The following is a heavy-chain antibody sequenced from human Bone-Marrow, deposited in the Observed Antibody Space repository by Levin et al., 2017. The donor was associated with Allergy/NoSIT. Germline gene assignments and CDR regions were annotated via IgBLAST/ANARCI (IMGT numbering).Heavy chain of an antibody. CDR3: AKDTNLVYIAGHFDY. J-gene: IGHJ4*02. V-gene: IGHV3-23*01. Sequence: ASVKVSCAASGFTFDSYAMNWVRQAPGRGPEWVSSITGSGGTTYYADSVKGRFSVSRDNSKKTLYLQMNSLSAEDTAVYYCAKDTNLVYIAGHFDYWGQGTLVTVSS. CDR2: ITGSGGTT. CDR1: GFTFDSYA. D-gene: IGHD1-14*01.